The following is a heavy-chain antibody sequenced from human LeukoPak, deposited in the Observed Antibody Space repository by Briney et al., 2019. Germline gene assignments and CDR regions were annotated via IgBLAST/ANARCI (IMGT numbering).Heavy chain of an antibody. CDR1: GFIFSTYA. V-gene: IGHV3-23*01. CDR2: ISGSGDTT. Sequence: PGGSLRLSCAASGFIFSTYAMTWVRQAPGKGLEWVSDISGSGDTTYYADSVKGRFTISRDNSENTLDLQMDSLRAEDTAVYYCAKLGTDLLNYYYYYGMDVWGQGTTVTVSS. CDR3: AKLGTDLLNYYYYYGMDV. J-gene: IGHJ6*02. D-gene: IGHD3-9*01.